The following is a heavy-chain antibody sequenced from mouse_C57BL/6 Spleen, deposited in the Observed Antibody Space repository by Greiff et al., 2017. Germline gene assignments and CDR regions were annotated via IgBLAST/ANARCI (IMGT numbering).Heavy chain of an antibody. CDR1: GYAFSSSW. J-gene: IGHJ4*01. Sequence: VQLQQPGPELVKPGASVKISCKASGYAFSSSWMNWVKQRPGKGLEWIGRIYPGDGDTNYNGKFKGKATLTADKSSSTAYMQLSSLTSEDSAVYFCARTGGSSSYYYAMDYWGQGTSVTVSS. D-gene: IGHD1-1*01. CDR2: IYPGDGDT. CDR3: ARTGGSSSYYYAMDY. V-gene: IGHV1-82*01.